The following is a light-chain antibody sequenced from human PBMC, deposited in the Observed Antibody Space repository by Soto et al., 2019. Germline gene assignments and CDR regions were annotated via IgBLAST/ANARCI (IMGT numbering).Light chain of an antibody. Sequence: QSVLTQPASVSGSPGQSITISCTGTSSDVGGYNFVSWYQQHPGKAPKLIIYEVSNRPSGVSNHFSGSKSDNTASLTISGLQAEDEADYYCSSYTRSSTVVFGGGTKLTVL. J-gene: IGLJ2*01. V-gene: IGLV2-14*01. CDR3: SSYTRSSTVV. CDR2: EVS. CDR1: SSDVGGYNF.